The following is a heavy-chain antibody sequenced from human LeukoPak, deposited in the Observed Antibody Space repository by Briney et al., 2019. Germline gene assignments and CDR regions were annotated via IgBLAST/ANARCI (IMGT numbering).Heavy chain of an antibody. D-gene: IGHD3-22*01. CDR2: ISYDGSNK. CDR1: GFTFSSYA. J-gene: IGHJ4*02. Sequence: GGSLRLSCAASGFTFSSYAMHWVRQAPGKGLEWVAVISYDGSNKYYADSVKGRFTISRDNSKNTLYLQMNSLRAEDTAVYYCAKHLNYYDSSGTRRNFDYWGQGTLVTVSS. V-gene: IGHV3-30*04. CDR3: AKHLNYYDSSGTRRNFDY.